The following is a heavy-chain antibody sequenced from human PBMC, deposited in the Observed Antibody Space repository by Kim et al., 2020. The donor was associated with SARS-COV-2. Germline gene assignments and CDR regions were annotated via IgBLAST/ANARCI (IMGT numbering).Heavy chain of an antibody. CDR3: ARGSGWAFDY. Sequence: TKYLQRCRGKVTITRDTAASTAYMELSSLRSEDTAVYYCARGSGWAFDYWGQGTLVTVAS. D-gene: IGHD6-19*01. V-gene: IGHV1-3*01. J-gene: IGHJ4*02. CDR2: T.